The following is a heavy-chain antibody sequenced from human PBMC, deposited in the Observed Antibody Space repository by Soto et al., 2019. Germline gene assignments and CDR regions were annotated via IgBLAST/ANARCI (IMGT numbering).Heavy chain of an antibody. CDR3: ASPTKPLYYYTVWTS. J-gene: IGHJ6*02. V-gene: IGHV1-69*12. CDR1: GGTFSSYA. D-gene: IGHD1-1*01. Sequence: QVQLVQSGAEVKKPGFSVKVPCKASGGTFSSYAISWVRQAPGQGLEWMGGIIPIFGTANYAQKFQGRVTITADESTSTAYMELSSLRSEATAVYYCASPTKPLYYYTVWTSGAKGPRSPSP. CDR2: IIPIFGTA.